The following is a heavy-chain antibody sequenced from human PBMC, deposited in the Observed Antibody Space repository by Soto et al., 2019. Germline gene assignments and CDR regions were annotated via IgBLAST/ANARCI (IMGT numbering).Heavy chain of an antibody. J-gene: IGHJ5*02. V-gene: IGHV4-39*01. Sequence: SETLSLTCTVSGGSISSSNYYWGWIRQPPGKGLEWIGSIYYSGSTYYNPSLKSRVTISVDTSKNQFSLKLSSVTAADTAVYYCARHGSSWYGGWFDPGGQGTLVTVSS. CDR1: GGSISSSNYY. CDR2: IYYSGST. D-gene: IGHD6-13*01. CDR3: ARHGSSWYGGWFDP.